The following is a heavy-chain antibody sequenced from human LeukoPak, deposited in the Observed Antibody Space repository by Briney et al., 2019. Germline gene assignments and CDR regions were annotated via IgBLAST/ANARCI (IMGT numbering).Heavy chain of an antibody. CDR3: AREMTTVSLVYYYYYMDV. J-gene: IGHJ6*03. Sequence: SETLSLTCTVPGGSISSGSYYWSWIRQPAGKGLEWIERIYTSGSTNYNPSLKSRVTISVDTSKNQFSLKLSSVTAADTAVYYCAREMTTVSLVYYYYYMDVWGKGTTVTVSS. V-gene: IGHV4-61*02. CDR1: GGSISSGSYY. D-gene: IGHD4-11*01. CDR2: IYTSGST.